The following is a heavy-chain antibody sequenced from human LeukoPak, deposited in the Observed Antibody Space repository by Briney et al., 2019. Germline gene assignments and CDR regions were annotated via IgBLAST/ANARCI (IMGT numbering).Heavy chain of an antibody. D-gene: IGHD3-10*01. CDR2: MYYSSGNT. CDR3: ARGRGEGRGIAMVRGVRAPSYNWFDP. V-gene: IGHV4-39*07. J-gene: IGHJ5*02. Sequence: SPSETLSLTCTVSGGSISSSTYYWGWIRQPPGKGLEWIGSMYYSSGNTYYNPSLKSRVTISVDTSKNQFSLKLSSVTAADTAVYYCARGRGEGRGIAMVRGVRAPSYNWFDPWGHGTQVTVSS. CDR1: GGSISSSTYY.